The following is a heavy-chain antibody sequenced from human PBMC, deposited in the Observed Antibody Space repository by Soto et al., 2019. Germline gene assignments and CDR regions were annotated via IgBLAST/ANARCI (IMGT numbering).Heavy chain of an antibody. D-gene: IGHD5-18*01. CDR1: GYAFTGYY. V-gene: IGHV1-2*02. CDR3: ATRYSYVHF. CDR2: INPNSGDT. J-gene: IGHJ4*02. Sequence: SVKVSCKSSGYAFTGYYTHWVRQAPGQGLEWMGWINPNSGDTNYAQKFQGRVTMTRDTSFSTAYMELSSLRSDDTAVYYCATRYSYVHFWGQGTLVTVSS.